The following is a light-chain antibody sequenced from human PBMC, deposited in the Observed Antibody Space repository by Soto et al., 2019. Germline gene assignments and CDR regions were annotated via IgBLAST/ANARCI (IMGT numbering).Light chain of an antibody. CDR3: QQRSNWHPIT. CDR2: DAS. J-gene: IGKJ5*01. CDR1: QSVSRY. V-gene: IGKV3-11*01. Sequence: EILLTQSPATLSLSPGERAPLSCRASQSVSRYLAWYQQKPGQAPRLLIYDASNRATGIPARFSGSGSGTDFILTISSLEPDDFSVYYCQQRSNWHPITFGQGTRLEIK.